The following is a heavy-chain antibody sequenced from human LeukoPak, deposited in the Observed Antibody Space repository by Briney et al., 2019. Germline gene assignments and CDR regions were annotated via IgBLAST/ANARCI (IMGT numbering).Heavy chain of an antibody. Sequence: TGGSLRLSCAASGFTFSSYAMSWVRQAPGKGLEWVSAISGSGGSTYYADSGKGRFTISRDNSKNTLYLQMNSLRAEDTAVYYCAKLRITMIVVVNPLDYWGQGTLVTVSS. CDR1: GFTFSSYA. D-gene: IGHD3-22*01. V-gene: IGHV3-23*01. CDR2: ISGSGGST. CDR3: AKLRITMIVVVNPLDY. J-gene: IGHJ4*02.